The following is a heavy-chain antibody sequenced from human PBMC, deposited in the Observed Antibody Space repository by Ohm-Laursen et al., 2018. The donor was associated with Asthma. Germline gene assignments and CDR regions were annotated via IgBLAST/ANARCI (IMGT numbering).Heavy chain of an antibody. CDR1: GFTFDDYA. V-gene: IGHV3-21*01. D-gene: IGHD3-9*01. Sequence: SLRLSCAASGFTFDDYAMNWVRQAPGKGLEWVSSISSSSSYIYYADSVKGRFTISRDNAKNSLYLQMNSLRAEDTAVYYCARYYDILTGYRYYYGMDVWGQGTTVTVSS. CDR3: ARYYDILTGYRYYYGMDV. CDR2: ISSSSSYI. J-gene: IGHJ6*02.